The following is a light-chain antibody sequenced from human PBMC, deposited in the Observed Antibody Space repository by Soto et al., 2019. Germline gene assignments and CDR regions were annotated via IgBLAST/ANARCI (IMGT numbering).Light chain of an antibody. CDR1: QSISSW. J-gene: IGKJ4*01. Sequence: DIQMTQSPSTLSASVGDRVTITCRASQSISSWLAWYQQKPGKAPKLLIYDASSLESGVPSRFSGSGSGTEFTLTISSLQAEDVAVYYCQQYYSFPLTFGGGTTGDIK. V-gene: IGKV1-5*01. CDR3: QQYYSFPLT. CDR2: DAS.